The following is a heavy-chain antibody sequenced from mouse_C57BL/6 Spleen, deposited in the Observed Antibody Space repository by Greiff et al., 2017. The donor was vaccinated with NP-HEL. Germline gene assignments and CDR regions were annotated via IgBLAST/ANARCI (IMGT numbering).Heavy chain of an antibody. V-gene: IGHV1-31*01. CDR1: GYSFTGYY. J-gene: IGHJ3*01. CDR2: IYPYNGVS. CDR3: TVTAQATLFAY. D-gene: IGHD3-2*02. Sequence: EVQLQESGPELVKPGASVKISCKASGYSFTGYYMHWVKQSHGNILDWIGYIYPYNGVSSYNQKFKGKATLTVDKYSSTAYMELRSLTSEDSAVYYCTVTAQATLFAYWGQGTLVTVSA.